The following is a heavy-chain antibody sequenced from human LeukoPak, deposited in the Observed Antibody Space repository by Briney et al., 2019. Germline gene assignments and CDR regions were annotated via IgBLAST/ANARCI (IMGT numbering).Heavy chain of an antibody. J-gene: IGHJ2*01. CDR3: ARYYYYDSSGRDWYFDL. Sequence: GASVKVSCKASGYTFTSYGISWVRQAPGQGLEWMGWISAYNGNTNYAQKLQGRVTMTTDTSTSTAYMELRSLRSDDTAVYYCARYYYYDSSGRDWYFDLWGRGTLVTVSS. CDR2: ISAYNGNT. CDR1: GYTFTSYG. V-gene: IGHV1-18*01. D-gene: IGHD3-22*01.